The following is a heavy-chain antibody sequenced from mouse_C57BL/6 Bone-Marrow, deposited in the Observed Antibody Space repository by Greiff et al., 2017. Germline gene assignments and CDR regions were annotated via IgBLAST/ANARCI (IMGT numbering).Heavy chain of an antibody. J-gene: IGHJ3*01. V-gene: IGHV1-69*01. D-gene: IGHD2-1*01. CDR2: IDPSDSYT. Sequence: QVQLQQPGAELVMPGASVKLSCKASGYTFTSYWMHWVKQRPGQGLEWIGEIDPSDSYTNYNQKFKGKSTLTVDKSSSTAYMQLSSLTSEDSAVYYCARWAIYYGNYAWFAYWGQGTLVTVSA. CDR1: GYTFTSYW. CDR3: ARWAIYYGNYAWFAY.